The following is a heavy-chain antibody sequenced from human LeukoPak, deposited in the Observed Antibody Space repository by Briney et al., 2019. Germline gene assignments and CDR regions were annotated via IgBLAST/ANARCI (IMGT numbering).Heavy chain of an antibody. CDR2: LNPNSGGT. CDR3: ARLTMVRGVITRWFDP. D-gene: IGHD3-10*01. Sequence: GASVKVSCKASGYTFTGYYIHWVRQAPGQGLEWLGWLNPNSGGTNYAQKFQGRVTMTRDTSISTAYMELSRLRSDDTAVYYCARLTMVRGVITRWFDPWGQGTLVTVSS. V-gene: IGHV1-2*02. CDR1: GYTFTGYY. J-gene: IGHJ5*02.